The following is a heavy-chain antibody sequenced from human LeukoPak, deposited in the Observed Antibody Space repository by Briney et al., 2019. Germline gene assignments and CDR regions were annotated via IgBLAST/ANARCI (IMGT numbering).Heavy chain of an antibody. J-gene: IGHJ3*02. D-gene: IGHD2-15*01. V-gene: IGHV4-30-4*01. CDR3: ARDCSGGSCYGAFDI. CDR2: IYDSGST. Sequence: SETLSLTCAVYGGSFSGYYWSWIRQPPGKGLEWIGYIYDSGSTYYNPSLKSRITISVDTSENRFSLKLSSVTATDTAVYYCARDCSGGSCYGAFDIWGQGTMVTVSS. CDR1: GGSFSGYY.